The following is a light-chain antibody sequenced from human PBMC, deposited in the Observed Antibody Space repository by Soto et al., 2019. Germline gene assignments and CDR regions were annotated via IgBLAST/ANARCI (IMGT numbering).Light chain of an antibody. V-gene: IGLV1-47*01. J-gene: IGLJ3*02. CDR2: RND. CDR3: AAWDDSLSALV. Sequence: QSVLTQPPSASGTPGQRVTISCSGSSSNIESNYVYWYQQLPGSAPQLLIYRNDQRPSGVPDRFSGSKSGTSASLAISGLRSEDEAADYCAAWDDSLSALVFGGGTKLTVL. CDR1: SSNIESNY.